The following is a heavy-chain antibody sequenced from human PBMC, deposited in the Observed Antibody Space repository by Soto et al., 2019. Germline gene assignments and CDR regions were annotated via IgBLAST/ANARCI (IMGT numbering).Heavy chain of an antibody. CDR3: ARDGSGSYYYYGMDV. V-gene: IGHV3-7*01. Sequence: GGSLRLSCAASGFTFSSYWMSWVRQAPGKGLEWVANIKQGGSEKYYVDSVKGRFTISRDNAKNSLYLQMNSLRAEDTAVYYCARDGSGSYYYYGMDVWGQGTTVTVSS. D-gene: IGHD3-10*01. J-gene: IGHJ6*02. CDR1: GFTFSSYW. CDR2: IKQGGSEK.